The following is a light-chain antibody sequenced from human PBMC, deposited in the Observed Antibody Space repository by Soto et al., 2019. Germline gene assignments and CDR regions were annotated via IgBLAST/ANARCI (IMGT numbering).Light chain of an antibody. J-gene: IGLJ2*01. CDR1: SGSVSTSYY. CDR2: STN. V-gene: IGLV8-61*01. Sequence: QTVVTQEPSFPVSPGRTVTLTCGLSSGSVSTSYYPSWYQQTPGQAPRTLIYSTNTRSSGVPDRFSGSILGNKAALTITGAQADDQSDYYCVLCMGSGIVVFGGGTKLTVL. CDR3: VLCMGSGIVV.